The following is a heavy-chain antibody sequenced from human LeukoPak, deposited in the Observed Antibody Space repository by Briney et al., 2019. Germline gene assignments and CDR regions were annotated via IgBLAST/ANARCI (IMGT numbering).Heavy chain of an antibody. CDR2: ISYDGSNK. J-gene: IGHJ4*02. D-gene: IGHD2-15*01. CDR1: GFTFSSYA. CDR3: ARGGAYCSGGSCRADDY. Sequence: PGGSLRLSCAASGFTFSSYAMHWVRQAPGKGLEWVAVISYDGSNKYYADSVKGRFTISRDNSKNTLDLQMNSLRADDTAVHYCARGGAYCSGGSCRADDYWGQGTLVTVSS. V-gene: IGHV3-30-3*01.